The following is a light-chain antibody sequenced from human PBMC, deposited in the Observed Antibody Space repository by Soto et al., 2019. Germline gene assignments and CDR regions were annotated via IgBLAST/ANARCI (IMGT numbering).Light chain of an antibody. CDR3: SSYAGSNNLV. V-gene: IGLV2-8*01. Sequence: QLVLTQPPSASGSPGQSVTISCTGTSSDVGGYNYVSWYQHHPGKAPKLMIYEVIRRPSGVPDRFSGSKSGNTASLTVSGLQAEDEADYYCSSYAGSNNLVFGGGTKLTVL. CDR2: EVI. CDR1: SSDVGGYNY. J-gene: IGLJ2*01.